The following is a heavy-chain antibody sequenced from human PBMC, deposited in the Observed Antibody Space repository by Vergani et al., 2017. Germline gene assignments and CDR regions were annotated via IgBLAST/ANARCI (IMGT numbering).Heavy chain of an antibody. Sequence: QVQLVESGGGVVQPGRSLRLSCAASGFTFSSYAMHWVRQAPGKGLEWVAVISYDGSNKYYADSVKGRFTISRDNSKNTLYLQMNSLRAEEPAVYYCARGEGGNSEGNWFDPWGQGTLVTVSS. CDR3: ARGEGGNSEGNWFDP. D-gene: IGHD4-23*01. CDR2: ISYDGSNK. J-gene: IGHJ5*02. V-gene: IGHV3-30*01. CDR1: GFTFSSYA.